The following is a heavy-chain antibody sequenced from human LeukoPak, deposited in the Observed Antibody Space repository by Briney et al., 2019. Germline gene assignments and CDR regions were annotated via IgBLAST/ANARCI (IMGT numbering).Heavy chain of an antibody. V-gene: IGHV3-73*01. D-gene: IGHD4-17*01. CDR3: TRLKDPYDYGDYVFDY. CDR1: GFTFSGSA. CDR2: IKSKTENYAT. J-gene: IGHJ4*02. Sequence: GGSLRLPCVASGFTFSGSAIHWVRQAAGKGLEWVGRIKSKTENYATAYAASVKGRFAVSRDDLKNTAYLQMNSLKAEDTAVYYCTRLKDPYDYGDYVFDYWGQGTLVTVSS.